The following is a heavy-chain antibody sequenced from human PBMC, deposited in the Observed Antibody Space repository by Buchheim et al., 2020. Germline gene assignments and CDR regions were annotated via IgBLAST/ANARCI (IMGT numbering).Heavy chain of an antibody. J-gene: IGHJ6*02. D-gene: IGHD2-2*01. CDR2: IYYSGST. CDR1: GGSISSSSYY. CDR3: ASQGYCSSTSCYGHQISEKTMDV. V-gene: IGHV4-39*01. Sequence: QLQLQESGPGLVKPSETLSLTCTVSGGSISSSSYYWGWIRQPPGKGLEWIGSIYYSGSTYYNPSLKSRVTISVDTSKNQFSRKLSTVTAADTAVYYCASQGYCSSTSCYGHQISEKTMDVWGQGTT.